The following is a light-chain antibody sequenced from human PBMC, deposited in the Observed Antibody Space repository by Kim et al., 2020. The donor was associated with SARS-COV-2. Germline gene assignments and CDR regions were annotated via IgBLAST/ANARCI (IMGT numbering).Light chain of an antibody. CDR3: QQYGSSLLT. CDR2: GAS. CDR1: QSVSSSY. V-gene: IGKV3-20*01. Sequence: EIVLTQSPGTLSLSPGQRATVSCRASQSVSSSYIAWYQQKPGQAPRLLISGASNRATGIPDRFSGSGSGTDFTLTISRLEPEDFAVYYCQQYGSSLLTFGPGTKVDI. J-gene: IGKJ3*01.